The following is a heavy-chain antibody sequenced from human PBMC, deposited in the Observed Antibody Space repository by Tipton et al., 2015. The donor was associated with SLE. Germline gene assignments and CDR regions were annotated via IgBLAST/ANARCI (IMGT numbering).Heavy chain of an antibody. CDR1: GFTFTNAW. CDR2: IKSKADGGTT. V-gene: IGHV3-15*01. CDR3: IPRGYSGY. J-gene: IGHJ4*02. D-gene: IGHD5-12*01. Sequence: SLRLSCTVSGFTFTNAWMSLVRQAPGKGLECVGRIKSKADGGTTDYVAPVKGRFTMSRDDSKNTLYLQMNSLKTEDTAVYYCIPRGYSGYWGQGTLVTVSS.